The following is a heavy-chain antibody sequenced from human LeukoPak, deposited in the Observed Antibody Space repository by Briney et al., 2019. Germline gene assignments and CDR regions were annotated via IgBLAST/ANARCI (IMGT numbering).Heavy chain of an antibody. CDR3: ARDNYDYGDFDY. Sequence: ASVKVSCKASGYTFTSYYMHWVRQAPGQGLEWMGIINPSGGSTSYAQKFQGRVTTTRDTSTSTVYMELSSLRSEDTAVYYCARDNYDYGDFDYWGQGTLVTVSS. CDR1: GYTFTSYY. D-gene: IGHD4-17*01. CDR2: INPSGGST. J-gene: IGHJ4*02. V-gene: IGHV1-46*01.